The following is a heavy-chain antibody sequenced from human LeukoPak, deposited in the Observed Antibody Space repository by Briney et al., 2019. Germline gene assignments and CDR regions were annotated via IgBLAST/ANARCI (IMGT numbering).Heavy chain of an antibody. V-gene: IGHV1-69*04. J-gene: IGHJ4*02. CDR2: IIPILGIA. CDR1: GGTFSTYV. D-gene: IGHD2-15*01. Sequence: GASVKVSCRASGGTFSTYVITWVRQAPGQGLECMGRIIPILGIAKYAQRFQDRVTITADESTTTAYMELSSLKSEDTAVYYCARGSDCSGGSCSLDHWGLGTLVTVSS. CDR3: ARGSDCSGGSCSLDH.